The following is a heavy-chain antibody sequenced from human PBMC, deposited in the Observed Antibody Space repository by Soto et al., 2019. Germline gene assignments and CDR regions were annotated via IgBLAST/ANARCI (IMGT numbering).Heavy chain of an antibody. D-gene: IGHD6-19*01. CDR1: GFTFSSYG. CDR2: IWYDGSNK. Sequence: QVQLVESGGGVVQPGRSLRLSCAASGFTFSSYGMHWVRQAPGKGLEWVAVIWYDGSNKYYADSVKGRFTISRDNSKNVLYLKMKSLRAGEAAVYYGARDWVKYSSGGEVAYWGQGPLVTVSS. J-gene: IGHJ4*02. V-gene: IGHV3-33*01. CDR3: ARDWVKYSSGGEVAY.